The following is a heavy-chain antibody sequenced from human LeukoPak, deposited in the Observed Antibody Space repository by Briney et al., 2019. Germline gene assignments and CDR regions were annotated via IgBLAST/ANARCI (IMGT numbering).Heavy chain of an antibody. V-gene: IGHV3-73*01. J-gene: IGHJ4*02. CDR3: TRLGIADNF. CDR2: IRSKANSYAT. D-gene: IGHD6-13*01. Sequence: PGGSLRLSCAASGFTFSGSAMHWVRQASGKGLEWVGRIRSKANSYATAYAASVKGRFTISRDDSKNTAYLQMNSLKTEDTAVYYCTRLGIADNFWGLGTLVTVSS. CDR1: GFTFSGSA.